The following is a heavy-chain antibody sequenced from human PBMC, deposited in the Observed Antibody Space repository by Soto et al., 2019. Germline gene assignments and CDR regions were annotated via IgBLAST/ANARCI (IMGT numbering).Heavy chain of an antibody. CDR2: IYSGGST. CDR1: GFTVSSNY. V-gene: IGHV3-53*01. D-gene: IGHD3-10*01. J-gene: IGHJ6*02. Sequence: GGSLRLSCAASGFTVSSNYMSWVRQAPGKGLEWVSVIYSGGSTYYADSVKGRFTISRDNSKNTLYLQMNSLRAEDTAVYYCAREEGTMVRGTYYYYGMDVRGQGTTVTVSS. CDR3: AREEGTMVRGTYYYYGMDV.